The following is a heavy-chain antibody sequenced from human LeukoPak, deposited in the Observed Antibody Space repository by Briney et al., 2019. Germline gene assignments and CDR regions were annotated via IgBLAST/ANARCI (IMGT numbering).Heavy chain of an antibody. CDR1: GGSFSGYY. D-gene: IGHD6-19*01. J-gene: IGHJ4*02. CDR2: INHSGST. Sequence: PSETLSLTCAVYGGSFSGYYWSWIRQPPGKGLEWIGEINHSGSTNYNPSLKSRVTISVDTSKNQFSLKLSSVTAADTAVYYCARTDDIAVAGLDYWGQGTPVTVSS. CDR3: ARTDDIAVAGLDY. V-gene: IGHV4-34*01.